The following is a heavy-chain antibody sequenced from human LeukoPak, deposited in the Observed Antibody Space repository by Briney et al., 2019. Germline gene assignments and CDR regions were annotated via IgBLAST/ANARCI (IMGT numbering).Heavy chain of an antibody. Sequence: VASVKVSCKASGYTFTGYYMHWVRQAPGQGLEWMGWINPNSGGTNYAQKFQGRVTMTRDTSISTAYMELSRLRSDDAAVYYCARAYDVLLWFGELYYWGQGTLVTVSS. CDR1: GYTFTGYY. CDR3: ARAYDVLLWFGELYY. V-gene: IGHV1-2*02. D-gene: IGHD3-10*01. CDR2: INPNSGGT. J-gene: IGHJ4*02.